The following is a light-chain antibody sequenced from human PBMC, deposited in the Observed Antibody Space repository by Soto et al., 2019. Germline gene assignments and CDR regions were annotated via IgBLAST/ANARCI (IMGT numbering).Light chain of an antibody. CDR2: QVT. CDR3: TSYAGRNTWV. V-gene: IGLV2-8*01. CDR1: SSDVGYYNY. Sequence: QSVLTQPPSASGSPGQSVTISCTGTSSDVGYYNYVSWYQQHPGKAPKLMIYQVTTRPSGVPDRFSGSKSGNTASLTVSGLQAEDEADYYCTSYAGRNTWVFGGGTQLTVL. J-gene: IGLJ3*02.